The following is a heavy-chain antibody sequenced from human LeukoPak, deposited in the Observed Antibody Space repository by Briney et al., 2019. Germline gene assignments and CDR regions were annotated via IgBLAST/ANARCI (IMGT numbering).Heavy chain of an antibody. D-gene: IGHD2-15*01. Sequence: GGSLRLSCAASGFSFGSYAMSWVRQAPGKGLEWVSGITSSGGNTYYADSVKGRFTISRDNSKNTLYLQMNSLRAGDTAVYYCAKDRAGGLRVDYWGQGTLVTVSS. CDR3: AKDRAGGLRVDY. CDR1: GFSFGSYA. J-gene: IGHJ4*02. V-gene: IGHV3-23*01. CDR2: ITSSGGNT.